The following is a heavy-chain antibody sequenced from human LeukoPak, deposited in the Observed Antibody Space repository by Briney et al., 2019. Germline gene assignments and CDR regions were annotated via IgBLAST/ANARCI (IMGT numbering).Heavy chain of an antibody. D-gene: IGHD3-10*01. CDR3: AKEPIDYYGSAKGAFDI. Sequence: HPGGSLRLSCAASGFTFSTYAMNWVRQAPGKGLEWVSAISPIGSRTYYADSVKGRFTISRDNSKNTLYLQMNSLRAEDTAVYYCAKEPIDYYGSAKGAFDIWGQGTMVTVSS. V-gene: IGHV3-23*01. CDR1: GFTFSTYA. J-gene: IGHJ3*02. CDR2: ISPIGSRT.